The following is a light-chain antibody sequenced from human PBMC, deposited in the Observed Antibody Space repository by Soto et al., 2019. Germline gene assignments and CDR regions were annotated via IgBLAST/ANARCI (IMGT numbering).Light chain of an antibody. Sequence: QSALTQPPSASGSPGQSVTISCTGTSSDVGKYDYVSWFQHHPGKAPKLIIYEVSKRPSGVPDRFSGSKSGSTASLTVSGLQTEDEADYYCNSYAGSITLVFGGGTKVTVL. CDR1: SSDVGKYDY. J-gene: IGLJ2*01. V-gene: IGLV2-8*01. CDR3: NSYAGSITLV. CDR2: EVS.